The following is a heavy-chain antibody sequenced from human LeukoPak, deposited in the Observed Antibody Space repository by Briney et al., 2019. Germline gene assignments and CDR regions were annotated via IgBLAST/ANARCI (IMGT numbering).Heavy chain of an antibody. Sequence: ASVKVSCKASGYTFTSYGISWVRQAPGQGLEWMGWISAYSGNTNYAQKLQGRVTMTTDTSTSTAYMELRSLRSDDTAVYYCARNLHPLYSSSSDYWGQGTLVTVSS. CDR3: ARNLHPLYSSSSDY. D-gene: IGHD6-13*01. CDR2: ISAYSGNT. CDR1: GYTFTSYG. J-gene: IGHJ4*02. V-gene: IGHV1-18*04.